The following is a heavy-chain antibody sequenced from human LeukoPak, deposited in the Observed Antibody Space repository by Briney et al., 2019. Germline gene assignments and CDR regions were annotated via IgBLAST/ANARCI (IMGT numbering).Heavy chain of an antibody. Sequence: PGRSLRLSCAASGFTFSSYGMHWVRQAPGKGLEWVAVIWYDGSNKYYADSVKGRFTISRDNSKNTLYLQMNSLRAEDTAVYYCAKPYGSLSRGGLDVWGQGTTVIVSS. D-gene: IGHD1-26*01. CDR3: AKPYGSLSRGGLDV. CDR1: GFTFSSYG. V-gene: IGHV3-33*06. CDR2: IWYDGSNK. J-gene: IGHJ6*02.